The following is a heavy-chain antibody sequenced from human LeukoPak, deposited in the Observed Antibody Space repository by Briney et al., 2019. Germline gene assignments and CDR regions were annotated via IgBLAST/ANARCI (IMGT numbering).Heavy chain of an antibody. D-gene: IGHD3-22*01. CDR2: ISGSGGST. CDR1: GFTFSSYG. J-gene: IGHJ4*02. V-gene: IGHV3-23*01. CDR3: AKVARYDSSGSAGPHFDY. Sequence: GGSLRLSCAASGFTFSSYGMSWVRQAPGKGLEWVSAISGSGGSTYYADSVKGRFTISRDNSKNTLYLQMNSLRAEDTAVYYCAKVARYDSSGSAGPHFDYWGQGTLVTASS.